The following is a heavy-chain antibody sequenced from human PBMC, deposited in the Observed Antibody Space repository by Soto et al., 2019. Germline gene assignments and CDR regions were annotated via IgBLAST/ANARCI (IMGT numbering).Heavy chain of an antibody. Sequence: QVQLVQSGGEMKKPGASVKLSCTASGYTFTSYGISWVRQAPGQGLEWMGWISAYNGKTNYAQNVQGRVTMTTDTSTRTAYMDPRSLRSDDTAVYYCARGGDVNYYHSMDVWGQGTTFTVSS. CDR1: GYTFTSYG. D-gene: IGHD5-12*01. CDR2: ISAYNGKT. V-gene: IGHV1-18*01. J-gene: IGHJ6*02. CDR3: ARGGDVNYYHSMDV.